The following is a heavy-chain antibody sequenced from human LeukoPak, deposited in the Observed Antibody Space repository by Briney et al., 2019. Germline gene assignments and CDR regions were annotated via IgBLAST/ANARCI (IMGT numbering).Heavy chain of an antibody. CDR2: ISYDGSNK. D-gene: IGHD6-13*01. CDR3: ARARNIAAAGTKDY. V-gene: IGHV3-30-3*01. J-gene: IGHJ4*02. CDR1: GFTFSSYA. Sequence: GRSLRLSCAASGFTFSSYAMHWVRQAPGKGLEWVAVISYDGSNKYYADSVKGRFTISRDNSKNTLYLQMNSLRAEDTAVYYCARARNIAAAGTKDYWGQGTLVTVSS.